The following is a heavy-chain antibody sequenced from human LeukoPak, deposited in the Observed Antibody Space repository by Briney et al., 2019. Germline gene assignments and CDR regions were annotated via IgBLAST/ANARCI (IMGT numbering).Heavy chain of an antibody. Sequence: PGRSLRLSCAASGFTFSSYAMHWVRQAPGKGLEWVAVISYDGSNKYYADSVKGRFTISRDNSKNTLYLQMNSLRAEDTAVYYCASDGRYSGYDNYWGQGTLVTVSS. CDR3: ASDGRYSGYDNY. CDR2: ISYDGSNK. D-gene: IGHD5-12*01. V-gene: IGHV3-30*01. CDR1: GFTFSSYA. J-gene: IGHJ4*02.